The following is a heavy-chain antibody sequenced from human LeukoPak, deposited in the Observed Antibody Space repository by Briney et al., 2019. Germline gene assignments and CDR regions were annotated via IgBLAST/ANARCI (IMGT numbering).Heavy chain of an antibody. Sequence: SGTLSLTCIVSGGSLSSLNLWSWLRQPPGKGLEWMGEMYLGGTTNFNPSLKSRVTILIDKSKNQLSLQLTSVTAADTAVYYCAGLEGRYSTDWFYFFDYWGQGALVTVSS. J-gene: IGHJ4*02. V-gene: IGHV4-4*02. CDR2: MYLGGTT. D-gene: IGHD6-19*01. CDR3: AGLEGRYSTDWFYFFDY. CDR1: GGSLSSLNL.